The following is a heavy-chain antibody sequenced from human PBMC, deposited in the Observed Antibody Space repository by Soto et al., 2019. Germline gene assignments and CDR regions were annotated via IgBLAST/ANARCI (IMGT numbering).Heavy chain of an antibody. CDR3: AKSRWPKTGITFGGVIVSFDY. Sequence: GGSLRLSCAASGFTFSSYAMSWVRQAPGKGLEWVSAISGSGGSTYYADSVKGRFTISRDNSKNTLYLQMNSLRAEDTAVYYCAKSRWPKTGITFGGVIVSFDYWGQGTLVTVSS. CDR1: GFTFSSYA. J-gene: IGHJ4*02. D-gene: IGHD3-16*02. CDR2: ISGSGGST. V-gene: IGHV3-23*01.